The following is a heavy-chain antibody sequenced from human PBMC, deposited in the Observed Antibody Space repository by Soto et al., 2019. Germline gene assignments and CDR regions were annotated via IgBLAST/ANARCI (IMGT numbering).Heavy chain of an antibody. D-gene: IGHD6-13*01. CDR2: ISGSAGAT. J-gene: IGHJ4*02. Sequence: GGSLRLSWAASGFTFSAYAMSWVRQAPGKGLEWVSVISGSAGATYYADSVKGRFTISRDNSKNTLYLQMNSLRAEDTAVYYCARQDYSTTWYLNYWGQGTLVTVSS. CDR1: GFTFSAYA. V-gene: IGHV3-23*01. CDR3: ARQDYSTTWYLNY.